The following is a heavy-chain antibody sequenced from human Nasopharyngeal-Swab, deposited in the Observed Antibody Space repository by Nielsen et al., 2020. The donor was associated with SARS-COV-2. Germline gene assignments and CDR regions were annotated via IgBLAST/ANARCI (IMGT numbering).Heavy chain of an antibody. CDR1: GDSVSSNSAA. CDR2: TYYRTKWYN. CDR3: ARVGPRHYDFWSGYSFDY. Sequence: SWAISGDSVSSNSAAWNWIRQSPSRGLEWLGRTYYRTKWYNDYAVSVKSRITINPDTSKNQFSLQLNSVTPEDTAVYYCARVGPRHYDFWSGYSFDYWGQGTLVTVS. D-gene: IGHD3-3*01. J-gene: IGHJ4*02. V-gene: IGHV6-1*01.